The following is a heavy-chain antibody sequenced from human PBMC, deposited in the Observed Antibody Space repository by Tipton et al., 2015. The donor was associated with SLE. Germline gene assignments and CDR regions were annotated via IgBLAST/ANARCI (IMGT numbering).Heavy chain of an antibody. CDR2: INHSGST. V-gene: IGHV4-34*01. J-gene: IGHJ4*02. CDR3: ARRQPFTPFDY. Sequence: TLSLTCVVYGGSFSGYYWSWIRQPPGKGLEWIGEINHSGSTNYNPSLKSRVTISVDTSKNQFSLKLSSVTAADTAVYYCARRQPFTPFDYWGQGTLVTVSS. CDR1: GGSFSGYY.